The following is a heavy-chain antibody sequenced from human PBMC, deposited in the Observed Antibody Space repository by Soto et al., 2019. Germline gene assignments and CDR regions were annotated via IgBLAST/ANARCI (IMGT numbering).Heavy chain of an antibody. CDR1: GFTFYSYA. CDR3: ARKIFGYHPFDY. V-gene: IGHV3-23*01. J-gene: IGHJ4*02. Sequence: EVQLLESGGGLVQPGGSLRLSCAASGFTFYSYAMAWVRQAPGKGLEWVSSIGPSGGDISYADSVKGRFSVSRDNSKHTLYLQMNTLRAEDTAVYYCARKIFGYHPFDYWGQGTLVTVSS. D-gene: IGHD3-3*01. CDR2: IGPSGGDI.